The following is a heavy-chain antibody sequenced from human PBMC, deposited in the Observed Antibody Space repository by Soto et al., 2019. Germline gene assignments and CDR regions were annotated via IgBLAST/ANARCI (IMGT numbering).Heavy chain of an antibody. V-gene: IGHV1-69*04. D-gene: IGHD3-10*01. CDR2: IIPILGIA. CDR1: GGTFSSYT. Sequence: ASVKVSCKASGGTFSSYTISWVRQAPGQGLEWMGRIIPILGIANYAQKFQGRVTITADKSTSTAYMELSSLRSEDTAVYYCARDTDYYGSGTDYWGQGTLVTVSS. J-gene: IGHJ4*02. CDR3: ARDTDYYGSGTDY.